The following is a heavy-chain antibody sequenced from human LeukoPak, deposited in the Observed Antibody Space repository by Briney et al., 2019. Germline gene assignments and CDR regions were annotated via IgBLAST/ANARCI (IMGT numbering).Heavy chain of an antibody. CDR2: INQDGSET. D-gene: IGHD6-13*01. CDR3: ARAASTGTVDY. CDR1: GFTFSGFW. Sequence: PGGSLRLSCAASGFTFSGFWMTWVRQAPGKGLEWVANINQDGSETYYVDSVEGRFTISRDNTKNSLYLQMNSLRAEDTALYFCARAASTGTVDYWGQGTMVTVSS. J-gene: IGHJ4*02. V-gene: IGHV3-7*01.